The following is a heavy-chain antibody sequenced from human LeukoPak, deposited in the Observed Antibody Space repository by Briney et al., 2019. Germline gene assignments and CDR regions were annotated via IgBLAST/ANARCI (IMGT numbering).Heavy chain of an antibody. CDR3: ARITCSSSSCYSQRFDY. CDR1: GFTFSSFA. V-gene: IGHV3-30-3*01. J-gene: IGHJ4*02. Sequence: PGGSLRLSCAASGFTFSSFAMYWVRQAPGKGLEWVAVISYDGSNKDYADSVKGRFTISRDYSKNTLYLEMNSLRTEDTAVYYCARITCSSSSCYSQRFDYWGQGTPVTVSS. CDR2: ISYDGSNK. D-gene: IGHD2-2*01.